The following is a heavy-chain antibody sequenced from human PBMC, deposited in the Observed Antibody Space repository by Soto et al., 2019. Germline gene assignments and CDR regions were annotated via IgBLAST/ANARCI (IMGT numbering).Heavy chain of an antibody. V-gene: IGHV4-4*02. D-gene: IGHD5-18*01. J-gene: IGHJ4*02. Sequence: QVQLQESGPGLVKPSGTLSLTCAVSGVSIGSHDWWTWVRQPPGKGLEWIGESHQSGNTNYNSSLGSRVTISLDKSKNHFSLQLSSVTVAATAVYYCATRDTGRVYWGQGTLVTVSS. CDR2: SHQSGNT. CDR3: ATRDTGRVY. CDR1: GVSIGSHDW.